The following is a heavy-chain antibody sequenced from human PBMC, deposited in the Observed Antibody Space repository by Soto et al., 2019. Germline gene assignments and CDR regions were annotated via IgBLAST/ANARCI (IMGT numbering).Heavy chain of an antibody. CDR1: GGSISSGDYC. V-gene: IGHV4-30-4*01. CDR2: IYYSGST. CDR3: ARGYYYDSSGYYYYFDY. D-gene: IGHD3-22*01. Sequence: SETLSLTCTVSGGSISSGDYCWSWIRQPPGKGLEWIGYIYYSGSTYYNPSLKSRVTISVDTSKNQFSLKLSSVTAADTAVYYCARGYYYDSSGYYYYFDYWGQGTLVTVSS. J-gene: IGHJ4*02.